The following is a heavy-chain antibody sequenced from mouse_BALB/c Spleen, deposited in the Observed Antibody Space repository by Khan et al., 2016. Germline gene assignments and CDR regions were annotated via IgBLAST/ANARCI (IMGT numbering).Heavy chain of an antibody. CDR2: INSNGGST. CDR1: GFTFSTYA. CDR3: TRVRQAVDY. Sequence: EVELVESGGGLVQPGGSLKLSCAASGFTFSTYAMSWVRQTPDKRLELVATINSNGGSTYYPDTVKGRFTISRDNAKNTLYLHMSSLKSEDTSMYYCTRVRQAVDYWGQGTSVTVSS. D-gene: IGHD2-14*01. J-gene: IGHJ4*01. V-gene: IGHV5-6-3*01.